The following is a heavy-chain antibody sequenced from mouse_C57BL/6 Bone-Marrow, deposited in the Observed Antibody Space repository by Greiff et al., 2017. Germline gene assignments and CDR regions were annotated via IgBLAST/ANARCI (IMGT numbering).Heavy chain of an antibody. CDR2: IWSGGST. J-gene: IGHJ1*03. CDR3: AKKGGSSWYFDV. CDR1: GFSLTSYG. V-gene: IGHV2-4*01. D-gene: IGHD1-1*01. Sequence: VQLQESGPGLVQPSQSLSITCTVSGFSLTSYGVHWVRQPPGKGLAWLGVIWSGGSTDYNAAFISRLSISKDNSKSQVFFKMNSLQADDTAIYYCAKKGGSSWYFDVWGTGTTVTVSS.